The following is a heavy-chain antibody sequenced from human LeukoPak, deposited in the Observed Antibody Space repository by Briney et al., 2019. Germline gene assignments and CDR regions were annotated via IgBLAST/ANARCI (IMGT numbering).Heavy chain of an antibody. Sequence: ASVKVSCKASGYTFTGYYMHWVRQAPGQGLEWMGWINPNSGGTNYAQKFQGRVTMTRDTSISTAYMELSRLRPDDTAVYYCARDPGYCSSTSCPMGYWGQGTLVTVSS. D-gene: IGHD2-2*01. J-gene: IGHJ4*02. CDR3: ARDPGYCSSTSCPMGY. CDR1: GYTFTGYY. V-gene: IGHV1-2*02. CDR2: INPNSGGT.